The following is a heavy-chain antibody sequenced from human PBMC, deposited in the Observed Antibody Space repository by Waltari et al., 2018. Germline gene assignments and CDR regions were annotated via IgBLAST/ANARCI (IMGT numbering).Heavy chain of an antibody. CDR3: ATSLNYYGSGSYYKYFDY. CDR2: IYACGST. J-gene: IGHJ4*02. V-gene: IGHV4-30-4*08. CDR1: GGSISSGDYY. D-gene: IGHD3-10*01. Sequence: QVQLQESGPGLVKPSQTLSLTCTVSGGSISSGDYYWSWIRQPPGRGLEWIGYIYACGSTYYNPSLKSRVTISVDTSKNQFSLKLSSVTAADTAVYYCATSLNYYGSGSYYKYFDYWGQGTLVTVSS.